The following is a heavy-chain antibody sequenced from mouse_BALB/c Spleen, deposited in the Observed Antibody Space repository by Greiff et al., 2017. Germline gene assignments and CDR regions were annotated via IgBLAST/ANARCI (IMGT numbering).Heavy chain of an antibody. CDR3: ARYSYRYDEAYFDY. Sequence: QVQLQQSGAELARPGASVKLSCKASGYTFTSYWMQWVKQRPGQGLEWIGAIYPGDGDTRYTQKFKGKATLTADKSSSTAYMQLSSLASEDSAVYYCARYSYRYDEAYFDYWGQGTTLTVSS. CDR1: GYTFTSYW. CDR2: IYPGDGDT. V-gene: IGHV1-87*01. D-gene: IGHD2-14*01. J-gene: IGHJ2*01.